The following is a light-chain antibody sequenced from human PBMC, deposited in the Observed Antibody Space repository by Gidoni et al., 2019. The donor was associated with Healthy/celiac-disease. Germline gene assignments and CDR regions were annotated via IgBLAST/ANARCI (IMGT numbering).Light chain of an antibody. V-gene: IGKV1-5*03. CDR2: KAS. CDR3: QQYNSYLGGT. CDR1: QSISSW. Sequence: DIQMTQSPSTLSASVGDRVTIPCRASQSISSWLAWYQQKPGKAPKLLIYKASSLESGVPSRFSGSGSGTEFTLTISSLQPDDFATYYCQQYNSYLGGTFGQGTKVEIK. J-gene: IGKJ1*01.